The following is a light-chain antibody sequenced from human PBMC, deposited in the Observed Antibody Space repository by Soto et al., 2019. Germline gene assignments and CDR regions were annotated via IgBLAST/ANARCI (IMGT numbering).Light chain of an antibody. V-gene: IGKV3-20*01. Sequence: EVVLTQSPGTLSLSPGARATLSCRASETISSSHLAWYQQTPGQAPRLLLYRSSTRATGIPDRFSGSGSGTDFTLTISRLEPADAAVYYCQQYYDTPYTFGQGTRLEI. J-gene: IGKJ2*01. CDR2: RSS. CDR1: ETISSSH. CDR3: QQYYDTPYT.